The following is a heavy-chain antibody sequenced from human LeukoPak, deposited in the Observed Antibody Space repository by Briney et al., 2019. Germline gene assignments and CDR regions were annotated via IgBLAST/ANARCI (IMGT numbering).Heavy chain of an antibody. CDR3: ARAPRTTTVVTHNWFDP. V-gene: IGHV1-2*02. Sequence: AAVRVSCKASGYTFTGYYMHWVRQAPGQGLEWMGWINPNRGGTNYAQKFQGMVTITRDTSINTAYMELSRLRSDDTAVYYCARAPRTTTVVTHNWFDPWGQGTLVTVSS. CDR1: GYTFTGYY. CDR2: INPNRGGT. D-gene: IGHD4-23*01. J-gene: IGHJ5*02.